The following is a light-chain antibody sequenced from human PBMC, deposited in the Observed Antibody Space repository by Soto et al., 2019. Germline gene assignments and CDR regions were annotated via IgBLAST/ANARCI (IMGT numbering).Light chain of an antibody. CDR1: RGHSNYA. Sequence: QSVLTQSPSASASLGASVKLTCTLTRGHSNYAIAWHQQQPEKGPRYLMKLNSDGSHKKGDGIPDRFSGSSSGAERYLTISSLQSEDEADYYCQTWGTGIQVFGTGTKLTVL. V-gene: IGLV4-69*01. CDR2: LNSDGSH. J-gene: IGLJ1*01. CDR3: QTWGTGIQV.